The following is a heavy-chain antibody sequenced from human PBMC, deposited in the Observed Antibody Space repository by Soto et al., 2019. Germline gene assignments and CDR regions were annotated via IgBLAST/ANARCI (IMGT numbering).Heavy chain of an antibody. CDR1: GFTFSSYS. J-gene: IGHJ3*02. CDR2: ISSSSDYI. D-gene: IGHD4-4*01. V-gene: IGHV3-21*01. Sequence: EVQLVASGGGLVKPGGSLRLSCAASGFTFSSYSINWVRQAPGKGLEWVSSISSSSDYIFYADSVKGRFTISRDNAKNSAYVHMNSLRAEDTAVYYCAKSPTGDAFDMWGQGTMVTVS. CDR3: AKSPTGDAFDM.